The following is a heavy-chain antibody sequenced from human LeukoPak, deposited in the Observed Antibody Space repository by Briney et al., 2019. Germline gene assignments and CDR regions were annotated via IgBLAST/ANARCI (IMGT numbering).Heavy chain of an antibody. Sequence: GESLKISCKGSGYSFTSYWIGWVRQMPGKGLELMGIIYPGDSDTRYSPSFKGQVTISADKSISTAYLQWTSLKGSDTGMYYCARHAGYSSGWYREADYWGQGTLVTVSS. V-gene: IGHV5-51*01. CDR2: IYPGDSDT. D-gene: IGHD6-19*01. J-gene: IGHJ4*02. CDR3: ARHAGYSSGWYREADY. CDR1: GYSFTSYW.